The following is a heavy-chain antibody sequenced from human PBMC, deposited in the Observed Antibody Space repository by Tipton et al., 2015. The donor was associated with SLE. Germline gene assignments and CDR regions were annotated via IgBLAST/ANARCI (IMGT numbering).Heavy chain of an antibody. CDR2: IHTSETT. V-gene: IGHV4-4*07. J-gene: IGHJ4*02. CDR3: ARDTSGYYYHFDS. CDR1: GGSINSYY. Sequence: TLSLTCTVSGGSINSYYWTWIRQHAGKGLEWIGRIHTSETTAYNPSLQSRVTMSVDTSKKQFSLNLTSVTAADTAVYYCARDTSGYYYHFDSWGQETLVTVS. D-gene: IGHD3-22*01.